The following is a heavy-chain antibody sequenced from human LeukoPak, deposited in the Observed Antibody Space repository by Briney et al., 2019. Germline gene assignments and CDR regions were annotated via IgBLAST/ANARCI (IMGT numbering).Heavy chain of an antibody. J-gene: IGHJ6*03. CDR3: AKLGGPYNWDYAGLNYMDV. V-gene: IGHV3-23*01. CDR2: ISCSGANT. Sequence: GGSLRLSCAASGFIFSSYAMTWVRQAPGKGLEWVSGISCSGANTYYADSVKGRFTISRDNSKDTLYLQMNSLRAEDTAIYYCAKLGGPYNWDYAGLNYMDVWGKGTTFTVSS. D-gene: IGHD1-7*01. CDR1: GFIFSSYA.